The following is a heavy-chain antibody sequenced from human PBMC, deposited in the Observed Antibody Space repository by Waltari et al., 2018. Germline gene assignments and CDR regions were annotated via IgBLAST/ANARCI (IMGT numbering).Heavy chain of an antibody. Sequence: QVQLQESGPGLVKPSETLSLTCTVSGGSISSYYWSWIRQPPGKGLEWIGYIYYSGSTNYTPSLNSRVTISVDTSKNQFSLKLSSVTAADTAVYYCARVGQQLGPFDIWGQGTMVTVSS. V-gene: IGHV4-59*01. CDR3: ARVGQQLGPFDI. CDR2: IYYSGST. J-gene: IGHJ3*02. D-gene: IGHD6-13*01. CDR1: GGSISSYY.